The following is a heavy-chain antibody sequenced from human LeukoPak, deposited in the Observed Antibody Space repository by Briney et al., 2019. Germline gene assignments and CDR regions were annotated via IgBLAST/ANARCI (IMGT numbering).Heavy chain of an antibody. D-gene: IGHD3-22*01. J-gene: IGHJ4*02. CDR1: GGSISSYY. CDR3: ARRGHYYDTSGYYYFDY. V-gene: IGHV4-39*01. CDR2: IYYRGST. Sequence: PSETLSLTCTVSGGSISSYYWGWIRQPPGKGLEWIGSIYYRGSTNANPSLKSRVTISVDTSKNQFSLKLTSVTAADTAVYYCARRGHYYDTSGYYYFDYWGQGTLVTVSS.